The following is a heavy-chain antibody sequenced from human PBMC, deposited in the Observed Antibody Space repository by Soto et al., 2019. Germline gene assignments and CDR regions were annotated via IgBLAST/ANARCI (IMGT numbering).Heavy chain of an antibody. V-gene: IGHV3-30*18. CDR2: ISYDGSNK. J-gene: IGHJ4*02. CDR3: AKAGYSGYDYFAY. Sequence: GGSLRLSCAASGFTFSSYGMHWVRQAPGKGLEWVAVISYDGSNKYYADSVKGRFTISRDNSKNTLYLQMNSLRAEDTAVYYCAKAGYSGYDYFAYWGQGTLVTVSS. CDR1: GFTFSSYG. D-gene: IGHD5-12*01.